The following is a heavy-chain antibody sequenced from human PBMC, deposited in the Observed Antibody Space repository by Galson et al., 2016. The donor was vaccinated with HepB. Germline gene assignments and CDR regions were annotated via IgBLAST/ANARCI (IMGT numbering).Heavy chain of an antibody. CDR3: VRSLTGSYDVWGAIYNYYAMDV. Sequence: QSGAEVKKPGESLKISCRGSGYTFDTYWIGWVRQMPGKGLEWMGIVYPGDFDIRYSPSFQGQVTISVDKSISTAYLQWSSLTASDTAMYYCVRSLTGSYDVWGAIYNYYAMDVWGQGTTVTVS. V-gene: IGHV5-51*01. J-gene: IGHJ6*02. D-gene: IGHD3-3*01. CDR2: VYPGDFDI. CDR1: GYTFDTYW.